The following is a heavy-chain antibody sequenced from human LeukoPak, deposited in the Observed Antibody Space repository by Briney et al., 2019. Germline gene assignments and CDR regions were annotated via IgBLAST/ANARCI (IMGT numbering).Heavy chain of an antibody. CDR2: TKQDERQN. J-gene: IGHJ4*02. V-gene: IGHV3-7*01. Sequence: GGSLRPSCAAYGFTSSSYWVSWVRQATGKGLEWVANTKQDERQNTKVESVTGRSTISRDNAKNSLYLQMNSLRVEDTAVYYCARRGPTYYYDSSGYYSNYWGQGTLVTVSS. D-gene: IGHD3-22*01. CDR1: GFTSSSYW. CDR3: ARRGPTYYYDSSGYYSNY.